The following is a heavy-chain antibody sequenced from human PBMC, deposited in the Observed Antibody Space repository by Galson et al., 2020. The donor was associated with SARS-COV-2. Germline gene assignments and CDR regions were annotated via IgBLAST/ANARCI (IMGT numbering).Heavy chain of an antibody. CDR3: ARLTYSSGYYYAPDAFDI. V-gene: IGHV4-39*01. D-gene: IGHD3-22*01. CDR1: GGSISSSSYY. J-gene: IGHJ3*02. Sequence: SETLSLTCTVSGGSISSSSYYWGWIRQPPGKGLEWIGSIYYSGSTYYNPSLKSRVTISVDTSKNQFSLKLSSVTAADTAVYYCARLTYSSGYYYAPDAFDIWGQGTMVTVSS. CDR2: IYYSGST.